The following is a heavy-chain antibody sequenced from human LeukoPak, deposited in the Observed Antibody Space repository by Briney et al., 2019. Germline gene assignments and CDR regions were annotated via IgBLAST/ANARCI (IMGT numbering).Heavy chain of an antibody. D-gene: IGHD3-10*01. CDR1: GFTFSSYG. CDR2: IWYDGSNK. CDR3: ARDGVVGSGSYLDY. V-gene: IGHV3-33*01. J-gene: IGHJ4*02. Sequence: PGGSLGLSCAASGFTFSSYGMHWVRQAPGKGLEWVSVIWYDGSNKYYADSVKGRFTISRDNSKNMVYLQMNSLRAEDTAVYYCARDGVVGSGSYLDYWGQGTLVIVSS.